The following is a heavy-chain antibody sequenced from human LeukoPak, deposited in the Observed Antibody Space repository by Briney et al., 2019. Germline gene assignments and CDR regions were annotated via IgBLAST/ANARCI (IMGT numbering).Heavy chain of an antibody. J-gene: IGHJ4*02. CDR3: ATDRNSGKYYDY. Sequence: GGSLRLSCVVSGLRFRNYGMHWVRQAPGKGLEWVAVIYYDGSNQYYADSVKGRFTVSRNNAKNTLYLQMDGLRAEDTAVYYCATDRNSGKYYDYWGQGTLVTVSS. CDR2: IYYDGSNQ. D-gene: IGHD1-26*01. V-gene: IGHV3-33*01. CDR1: GLRFRNYG.